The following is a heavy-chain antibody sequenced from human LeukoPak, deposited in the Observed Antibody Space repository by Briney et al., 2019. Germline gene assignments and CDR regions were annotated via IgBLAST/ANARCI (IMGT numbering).Heavy chain of an antibody. V-gene: IGHV3-66*04. Sequence: GGSLRLSCAASGFTVSSNYMSWVRQAPGKGLEWVSVIYSGGSTYYADSAKGRFTISRDNSKNTLYLQMNSLRAEDTAVYYCARPDRSESFDYWGQGTLVTVSS. CDR1: GFTVSSNY. J-gene: IGHJ4*02. CDR2: IYSGGST. CDR3: ARPDRSESFDY.